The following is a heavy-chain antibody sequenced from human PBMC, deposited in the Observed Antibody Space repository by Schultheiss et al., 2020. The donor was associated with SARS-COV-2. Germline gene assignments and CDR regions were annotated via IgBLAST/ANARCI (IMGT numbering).Heavy chain of an antibody. CDR2: ISGSGGST. D-gene: IGHD6-6*01. Sequence: GGSLRLSCAASGFTFSSYSMNWVRQAPGKGLEWVSAISGSGGSTYYADSVKGRFTISRDNSKNTLYLQMNILRAEDTAVYYCAIGGFYSSSAIDYWGQGTLVTVSS. V-gene: IGHV3-23*01. CDR3: AIGGFYSSSAIDY. J-gene: IGHJ4*02. CDR1: GFTFSSYS.